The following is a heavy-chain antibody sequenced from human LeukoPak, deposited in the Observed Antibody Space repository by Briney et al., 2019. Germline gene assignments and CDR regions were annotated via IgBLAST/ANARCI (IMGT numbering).Heavy chain of an antibody. J-gene: IGHJ3*02. D-gene: IGHD3-22*01. CDR1: GGSTSSSSYY. CDR3: AREAYYSRLAFDI. V-gene: IGHV4-39*02. Sequence: PSETLSLTCTVSGGSTSSSSYYWGWIRQPPGKGLEWIGSIYYSGSTYYNPSLKSRVTISVDTSKNQFSLKLSSVTAADTAVYYCAREAYYSRLAFDIWGQGKMVTVSS. CDR2: IYYSGST.